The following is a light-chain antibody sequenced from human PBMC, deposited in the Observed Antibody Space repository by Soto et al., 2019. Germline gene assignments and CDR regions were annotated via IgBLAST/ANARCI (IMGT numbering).Light chain of an antibody. CDR3: CSYAGSDVFV. J-gene: IGLJ1*01. CDR2: EVT. Sequence: QSVLTQPASVSGSPGQSITISCTGTNSDIGNYNIVSWYQQHPDKAPKLIIYEVTKRPSGVSNRFSGSKSGNTASLTISGLPAEDEGDYHCCSYAGSDVFVSGTRTKVTVL. V-gene: IGLV2-23*02. CDR1: NSDIGNYNI.